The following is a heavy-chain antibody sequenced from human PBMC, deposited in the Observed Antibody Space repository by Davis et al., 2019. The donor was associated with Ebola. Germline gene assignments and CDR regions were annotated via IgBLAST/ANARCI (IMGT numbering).Heavy chain of an antibody. CDR3: ARVRVGLFTY. V-gene: IGHV3-23*01. CDR1: GFTFSSYA. J-gene: IGHJ4*02. Sequence: GESLKISCAASGFTFSSYAMSWVRQAPGKGLEWVSTITGSGGSTYYADSVKGRFSISRDNSKNTLYLQMNSLRAEDTAVYYCARVRVGLFTYWGQGTLVTVSS. CDR2: ITGSGGST. D-gene: IGHD3-22*01.